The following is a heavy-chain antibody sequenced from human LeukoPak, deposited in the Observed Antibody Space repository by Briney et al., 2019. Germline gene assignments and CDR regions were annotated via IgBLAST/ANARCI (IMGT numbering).Heavy chain of an antibody. Sequence: GESLRISCKGSGYTFSSYWIGWVRQMPGKGLEWMGIIYPGDSDTRYSPSLQGQVTISVDTSIGTAYLQWSSLKASDTAIYYCARQNDFRLDYWGQGTLVTVS. CDR1: GYTFSSYW. D-gene: IGHD3-3*01. V-gene: IGHV5-51*01. CDR2: IYPGDSDT. J-gene: IGHJ4*02. CDR3: ARQNDFRLDY.